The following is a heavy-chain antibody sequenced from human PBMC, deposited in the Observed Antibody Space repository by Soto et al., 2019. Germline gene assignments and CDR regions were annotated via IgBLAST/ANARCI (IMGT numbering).Heavy chain of an antibody. V-gene: IGHV1-69*01. CDR2: IIPIFGTA. CDR3: ARERQRLGLEGCAFDI. J-gene: IGHJ3*02. D-gene: IGHD6-25*01. Sequence: QVQLVQSGAEVKKPGSSVKVSCKASGGTFSSYAISWVRQAPGQGLEWMGGIIPIFGTANYAQKFQGRVTITADESTSTAYMELSSLRSEDTAVYYCARERQRLGLEGCAFDIWGQGTMVTVSS. CDR1: GGTFSSYA.